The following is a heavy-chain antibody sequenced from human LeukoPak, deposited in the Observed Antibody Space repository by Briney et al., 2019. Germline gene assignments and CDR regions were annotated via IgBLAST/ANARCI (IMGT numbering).Heavy chain of an antibody. CDR2: IYYSGST. J-gene: IGHJ5*02. Sequence: SETLSLTCTVSGGSISSSSYYWGWIRQPPGKGLEWIGSIYYSGSTYYNPSLKTRVTISVDTSKNQFSLKLSSVTAADTAVYYCARRFGELFDWFDPWGQGTLVTVSS. V-gene: IGHV4-39*07. CDR1: GGSISSSSYY. CDR3: ARRFGELFDWFDP. D-gene: IGHD3-10*01.